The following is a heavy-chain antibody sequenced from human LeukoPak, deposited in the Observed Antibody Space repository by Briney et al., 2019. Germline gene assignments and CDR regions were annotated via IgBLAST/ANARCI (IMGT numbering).Heavy chain of an antibody. J-gene: IGHJ6*02. D-gene: IGHD3-10*01. CDR2: MKEDGSEK. V-gene: IGHV3-7*01. CDR3: AREGVWGDGMDV. Sequence: GGSLRLSCAASGFTFSSYRMSWVRQAPGKGLEWVANMKEDGSEKQYVGSVKGRFTISRDNAKNSLYLQVNSLRTEDTAVFYCAREGVWGDGMDVWGQGTTVTVSS. CDR1: GFTFSSYR.